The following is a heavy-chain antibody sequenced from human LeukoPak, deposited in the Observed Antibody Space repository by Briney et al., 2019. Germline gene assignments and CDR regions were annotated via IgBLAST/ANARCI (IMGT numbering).Heavy chain of an antibody. V-gene: IGHV4-61*02. J-gene: IGHJ4*02. CDR1: GGSISSGSYY. CDR2: IYTSGST. CDR3: ARRHHSSSWLFDY. D-gene: IGHD6-13*01. Sequence: TSETLSLTCTVSGGSISSGSYYWSWIRQPAGKGLEWIGRIYTSGSTNYNPSLKSRVTISVDTSKNQFSLKLSSVTAADTAVYYCARRHHSSSWLFDYWGQGTLVTVSS.